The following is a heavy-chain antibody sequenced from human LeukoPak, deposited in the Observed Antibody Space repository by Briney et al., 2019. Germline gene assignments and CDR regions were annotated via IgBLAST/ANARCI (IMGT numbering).Heavy chain of an antibody. CDR3: ARFKYAGSPFDY. D-gene: IGHD2-8*01. CDR1: GFTVSSNY. CDR2: IYSGGST. V-gene: IGHV3-53*01. Sequence: GGSLRPSCAASGFTVSSNYMSWVRQAPGKGLEWVSVIYSGGSTYYADSVKGRFTISRDNSKNTLYLQMNSLRAEDTAVYYCARFKYAGSPFDYWGQGTLVTVSS. J-gene: IGHJ4*02.